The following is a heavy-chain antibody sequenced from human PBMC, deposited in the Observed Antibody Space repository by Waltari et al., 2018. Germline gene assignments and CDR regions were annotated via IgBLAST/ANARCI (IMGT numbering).Heavy chain of an antibody. Sequence: QVQLVQSGAEVKKPGSSVKVSCKASGGTFSSYAISWVRQAPGQGLEWMGGIIPNFGTANYAQKFQGRVTITADESTSTAYMELGSLRSEDTAVYYCARDQGYLTGHIRRGAFDIWGQGTMVTVSS. J-gene: IGHJ3*02. CDR3: ARDQGYLTGHIRRGAFDI. CDR1: GGTFSSYA. CDR2: IIPNFGTA. D-gene: IGHD3-9*01. V-gene: IGHV1-69*01.